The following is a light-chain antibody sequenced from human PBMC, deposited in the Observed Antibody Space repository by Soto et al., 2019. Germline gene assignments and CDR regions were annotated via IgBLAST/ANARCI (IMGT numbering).Light chain of an antibody. CDR1: QSVTHNY. CDR3: QHYGSSPPMYT. CDR2: GVS. J-gene: IGKJ2*01. V-gene: IGKV3-20*01. Sequence: EVVLTQSPGTLSLAPGERATLSCRASQSVTHNYIAWYQQKPGQATRLLIYGVSSRATGIPDRFSGSRSDTDFTLTISRLEPEDSAVYYCQHYGSSPPMYTFGQGTKVEIK.